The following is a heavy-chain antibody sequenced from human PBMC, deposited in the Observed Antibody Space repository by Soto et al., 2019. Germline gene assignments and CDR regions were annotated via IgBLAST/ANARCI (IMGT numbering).Heavy chain of an antibody. D-gene: IGHD4-17*01. V-gene: IGHV3-23*01. Sequence: EVQLLESGGGLVQPGGSLRLSCAASGFTFSSYAMSWVRQAPGKGLEWVSGISGRGGSTYYADSVKGRFTISRDNSKNTLYLQMNSLRAEDTAVYYCAKGPLYGVYVSGWGQGTLVTVSS. J-gene: IGHJ4*02. CDR2: ISGRGGST. CDR3: AKGPLYGVYVSG. CDR1: GFTFSSYA.